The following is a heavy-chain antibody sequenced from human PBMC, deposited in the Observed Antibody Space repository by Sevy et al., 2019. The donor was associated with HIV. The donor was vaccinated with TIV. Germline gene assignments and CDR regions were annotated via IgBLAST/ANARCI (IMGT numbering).Heavy chain of an antibody. D-gene: IGHD3-3*01. CDR3: ARVYDFWSESAFDI. CDR1: GFTFSSYA. CDR2: ISYDGSNK. Sequence: GESLKISCAASGFTFSSYAMHWVRQAPGKGLEWVAVISYDGSNKYYADSVKGRFTISRDNSKNTLYLQMNSLRAEDTAVYYCARVYDFWSESAFDIWGQGTMVTVSS. V-gene: IGHV3-30-3*01. J-gene: IGHJ3*02.